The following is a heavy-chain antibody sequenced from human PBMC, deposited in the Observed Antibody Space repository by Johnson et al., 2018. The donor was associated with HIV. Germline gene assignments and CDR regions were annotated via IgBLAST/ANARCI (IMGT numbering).Heavy chain of an antibody. CDR3: EKGEAQEGWIQLLLYAFDF. CDR2: VHSDGNKK. Sequence: QVQLVESGGGVVQPGGSLRLSCSTSGFIFHNYGMHWVRQAPGKGLEWVAFVHSDGNKKYYGDSVKGRFIISRDNSKNIVYLHINSLRLEDTAVYYCEKGEAQEGWIQLLLYAFDFWGHGTMVTVSS. V-gene: IGHV3-30*02. CDR1: GFIFHNYG. D-gene: IGHD5-24*01. J-gene: IGHJ3*01.